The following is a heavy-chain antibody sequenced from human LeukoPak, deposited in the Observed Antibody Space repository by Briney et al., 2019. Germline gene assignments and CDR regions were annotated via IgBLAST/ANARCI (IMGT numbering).Heavy chain of an antibody. J-gene: IGHJ4*02. D-gene: IGHD3-10*01. CDR3: ARESITYGSGSFDY. CDR2: ISSSSSYI. Sequence: GGSLRLSCAASGFTFSSYSMNWVRQAPGKGLEWVSSISSSSSYIYYADSVKGRFTISRDNAKNSLYLQMNSLRAEDTALYYCARESITYGSGSFDYWGQGTLVTVSS. CDR1: GFTFSSYS. V-gene: IGHV3-21*04.